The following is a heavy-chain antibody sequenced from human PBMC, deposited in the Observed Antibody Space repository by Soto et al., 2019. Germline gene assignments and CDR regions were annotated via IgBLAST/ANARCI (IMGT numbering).Heavy chain of an antibody. D-gene: IGHD4-17*01. CDR3: ARDLRGHYGP. V-gene: IGHV3-21*06. Sequence: ESLRLSCEGSGFNFRNFNMIWVRQAPGKGLEWVSSVSGSSSYIYYADSVKGRFTVSRDNANNLVFLQMNGLRPEDTAMYYCARDLRGHYGPWGQGTMVTVSS. CDR2: VSGSSSYI. J-gene: IGHJ3*01. CDR1: GFNFRNFN.